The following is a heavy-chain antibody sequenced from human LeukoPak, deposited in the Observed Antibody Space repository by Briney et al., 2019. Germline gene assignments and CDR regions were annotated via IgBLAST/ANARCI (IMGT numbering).Heavy chain of an antibody. Sequence: PGGSLRLSCSASGLTFSSYATHWVRQAPGKGLEYVSSITSNGDTTYYTDSVKGRFTISRDNSKNTLYLQMSSLRAEDTAVYYCLKDRLGTGDYWGQGTLVSVSS. CDR2: ITSNGDTT. V-gene: IGHV3-64D*06. CDR3: LKDRLGTGDY. D-gene: IGHD7-27*01. CDR1: GLTFSSYA. J-gene: IGHJ4*02.